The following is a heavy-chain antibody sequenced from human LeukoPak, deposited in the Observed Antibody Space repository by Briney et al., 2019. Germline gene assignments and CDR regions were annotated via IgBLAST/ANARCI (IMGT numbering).Heavy chain of an antibody. CDR1: GFTVSSNY. J-gene: IGHJ4*02. CDR3: ARDRSSYYYDSSDCFDY. D-gene: IGHD3-22*01. Sequence: GGSLRLSCAASGFTVSSNYTSWVRQAPGKGLEWVSVIYSCGSTYYADSVKGRFTISRDNSKDTLSLQMNSLRAEDTAVYYCARDRSSYYYDSSDCFDYWGQGTLVTVSS. CDR2: IYSCGST. V-gene: IGHV3-66*01.